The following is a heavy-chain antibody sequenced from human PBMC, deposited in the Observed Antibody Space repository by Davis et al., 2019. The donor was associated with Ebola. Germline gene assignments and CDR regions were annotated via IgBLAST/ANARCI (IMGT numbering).Heavy chain of an antibody. V-gene: IGHV1-69*05. Sequence: SVKVSCKASGGTFSSYAISWVRQAPGQGLEWMGGIIPIFGTANYAQKLQGRVTMTTDTSTSTAYMELRSLRSDDTAVYYCAREKVVTAVYYYYYGMDVWGQGTTVTVSS. CDR3: AREKVVTAVYYYYYGMDV. J-gene: IGHJ6*02. D-gene: IGHD2-21*02. CDR2: IIPIFGTA. CDR1: GGTFSSYA.